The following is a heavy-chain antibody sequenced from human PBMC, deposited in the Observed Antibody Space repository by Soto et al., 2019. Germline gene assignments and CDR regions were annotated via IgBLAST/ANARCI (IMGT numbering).Heavy chain of an antibody. J-gene: IGHJ6*02. CDR1: GGTFSSYA. D-gene: IGHD3-10*01. CDR2: IIPIFGTA. V-gene: IGHV1-69*06. Sequence: SVKVSCKASGGTFSSYAISWLRQSPGQGLEWMGGIIPIFGTANYAQKFQGRVTITADKSTSTAYMELSSLRSEDTAVYYCARDYYGSGRNYYYGVDVWGQGTTVTVSS. CDR3: ARDYYGSGRNYYYGVDV.